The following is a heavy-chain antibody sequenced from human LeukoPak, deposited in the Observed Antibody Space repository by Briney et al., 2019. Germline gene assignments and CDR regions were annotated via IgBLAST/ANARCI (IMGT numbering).Heavy chain of an antibody. V-gene: IGHV3-33*01. J-gene: IGHJ4*02. CDR3: ASPIVGADY. Sequence: GGSLRLSCAASGFTFSSYGMHWVRQAPGKGLEWVAVIWYDGSNKYYADSAKGRFTISRDNSKNTLYLQMNSLRAEDTAVYYCASPIVGADYWGQGTLVTVSS. D-gene: IGHD1-26*01. CDR1: GFTFSSYG. CDR2: IWYDGSNK.